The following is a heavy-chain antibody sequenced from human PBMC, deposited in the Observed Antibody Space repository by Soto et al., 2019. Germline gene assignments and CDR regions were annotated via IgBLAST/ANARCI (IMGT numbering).Heavy chain of an antibody. D-gene: IGHD3-9*01. CDR1: GGSFIGYY. CDR2: INHSGST. CDR3: ARGRLGILTGYYQCYVDY. J-gene: IGHJ4*02. Sequence: SETLSLTCAVYGGSFIGYYWSWILQPPWKGLEWIGEINHSGSTNYNPSLKSRVTISVDTSKNQFSLKLSSVTAADTAVYYCARGRLGILTGYYQCYVDYWGQGTLVTVPQ. V-gene: IGHV4-34*01.